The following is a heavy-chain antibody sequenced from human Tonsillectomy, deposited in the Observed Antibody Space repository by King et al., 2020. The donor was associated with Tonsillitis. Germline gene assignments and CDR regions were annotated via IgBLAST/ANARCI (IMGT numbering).Heavy chain of an antibody. CDR1: GDSISSYY. D-gene: IGHD3-22*01. CDR3: ARDTYYYESTGYYPTYFDY. CDR2: IYYTGST. J-gene: IGHJ4*02. Sequence: QLQESGPGLVKPSETLSLTCTVSGDSISSYYWSWIRQPPGKGLEWIGYIYYTGSTNYNPSLKSRVTISVDTSKNQFSLKLSSVTAADTAVYYCARDTYYYESTGYYPTYFDYWGQGTLVTVSS. V-gene: IGHV4-59*01.